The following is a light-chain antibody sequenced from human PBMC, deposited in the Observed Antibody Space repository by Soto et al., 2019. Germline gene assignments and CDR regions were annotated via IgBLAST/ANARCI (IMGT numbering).Light chain of an antibody. V-gene: IGKV1-17*01. CDR3: LQHKTYPWT. CDR1: QGIRNG. J-gene: IGKJ1*01. CDR2: AAS. Sequence: DIQMTQSPSSLSSSVGDRVTITCRASQGIRNGLSWYQQKPGTAPKRLIYAASTLQSGVPSRFSGSGSGTEFTLTISSLQSEDFATYYCLQHKTYPWTFGQGTKVEIK.